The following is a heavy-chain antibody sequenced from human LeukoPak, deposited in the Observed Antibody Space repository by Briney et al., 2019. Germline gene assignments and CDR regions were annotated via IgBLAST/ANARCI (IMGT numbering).Heavy chain of an antibody. CDR1: GGSFSGYY. J-gene: IGHJ6*03. CDR3: ARGGGGSYYFYYHYYYYMDV. CDR2: INHSGST. D-gene: IGHD1-26*01. V-gene: IGHV4-34*01. Sequence: SETLSLTCAVYGGSFSGYYWSWIRQPPGKGLEWIGEINHSGSTNYNPSLKSRVTISVDTSKNQFSLKLSSVTAADTAVYYCARGGGGSYYFYYHYYYYMDVWGKGTTVTISS.